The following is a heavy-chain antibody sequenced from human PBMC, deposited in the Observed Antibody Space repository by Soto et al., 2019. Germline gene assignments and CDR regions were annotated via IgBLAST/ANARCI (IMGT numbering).Heavy chain of an antibody. CDR2: IYYRGNT. J-gene: IGHJ6*02. Sequence: SETLSLTCTVSGGSIGTYYWSWIRQPPGKGLEWIGYIYYRGNTDYNPSLKSRVTISLDTSKNQFSLKLSSVTAADTAVYYCARGSSIAGLYYGMDVWGQGTTVTVSS. V-gene: IGHV4-59*12. D-gene: IGHD6-6*01. CDR1: GGSIGTYY. CDR3: ARGSSIAGLYYGMDV.